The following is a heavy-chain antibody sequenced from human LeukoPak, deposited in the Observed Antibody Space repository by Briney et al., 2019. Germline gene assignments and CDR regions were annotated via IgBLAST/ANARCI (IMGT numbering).Heavy chain of an antibody. V-gene: IGHV4-39*07. D-gene: IGHD6-13*01. Sequence: KASETLSLTCTVSGGSISSSSYYWGWIRQPPGKGLEWIGSIYYNGSTYYNPSLKSRVTISMDTSKNQFSLNLSSVTAADTAVYYCARGRKVGSMGIAAAGFDYWGQGTLVTVSS. J-gene: IGHJ4*02. CDR3: ARGRKVGSMGIAAAGFDY. CDR2: IYYNGST. CDR1: GGSISSSSYY.